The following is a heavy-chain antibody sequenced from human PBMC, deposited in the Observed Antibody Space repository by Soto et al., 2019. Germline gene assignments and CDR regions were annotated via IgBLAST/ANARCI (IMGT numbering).Heavy chain of an antibody. J-gene: IGHJ4*02. D-gene: IGHD3-10*01. CDR2: IYYSGGT. CDR1: GGSIAGSSYY. V-gene: IGHV4-39*07. CDR3: ARAPRGNYGYPSYFDY. Sequence: SETISLTCTVSGGSIAGSSYYWGWIRQPPGKGLEWIGSIYYSGGTYYNPSLKSRVTISVDTSKNQFSLKLSSVTAADTAVYYCARAPRGNYGYPSYFDYWGQGTLVTVSS.